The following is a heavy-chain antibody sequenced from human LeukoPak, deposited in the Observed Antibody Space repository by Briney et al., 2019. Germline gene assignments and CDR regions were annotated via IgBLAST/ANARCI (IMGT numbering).Heavy chain of an antibody. CDR2: IYQSGSGSS. CDR3: ASTLRFLPYRRFDY. CDR1: GGSFISSNYY. V-gene: IGHV4-39*01. Sequence: SETLSLTCSVSGGSFISSNYYWGWIRQPPGKGLEWIGSIYQSGSGSSYYNPSIKSRVTIFGDTSKNQFFLRLSSVTAADTAVYYCASTLRFLPYRRFDYWGQGTLVTVPS. D-gene: IGHD3-3*01. J-gene: IGHJ4*02.